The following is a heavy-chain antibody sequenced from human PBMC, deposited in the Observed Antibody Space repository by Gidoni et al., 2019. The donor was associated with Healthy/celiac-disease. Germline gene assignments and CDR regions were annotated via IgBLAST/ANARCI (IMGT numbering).Heavy chain of an antibody. CDR3: ARASDYGGYDAFDI. J-gene: IGHJ3*02. D-gene: IGHD4-17*01. V-gene: IGHV3-66*01. Sequence: EVQLVESGGGLVQPGGSLRLSCAASGFPVSSNYMSWVRQAPGKGLEWVSVIYSGGSTYYADSVKGRFTISRDNSKNTLYLQMNSLRAEDTAVYYCARASDYGGYDAFDIWGQGTMVTVSS. CDR2: IYSGGST. CDR1: GFPVSSNY.